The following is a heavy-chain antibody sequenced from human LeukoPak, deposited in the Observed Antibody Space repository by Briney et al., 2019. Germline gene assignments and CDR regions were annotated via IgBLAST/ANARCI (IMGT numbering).Heavy chain of an antibody. Sequence: SETLSLTCAVSGYSISSGYYWGWIRQPPGKGLEWIGSIYHSGSTYYNPSLKSRVTISADTSKNQFSLKLSCVTAADTAVYYCARGYDSSGYYYGINWYFDLWGRGTLVTVSS. CDR2: IYHSGST. J-gene: IGHJ2*01. V-gene: IGHV4-38-2*01. D-gene: IGHD3-22*01. CDR1: GYSISSGYY. CDR3: ARGYDSSGYYYGINWYFDL.